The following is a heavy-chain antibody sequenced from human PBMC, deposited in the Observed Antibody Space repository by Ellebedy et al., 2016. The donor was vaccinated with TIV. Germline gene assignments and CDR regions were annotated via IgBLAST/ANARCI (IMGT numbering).Heavy chain of an antibody. CDR1: GYTFTSYY. Sequence: AASVKVSCKASGYTFTSYYMHWVRQAPGQGLEWMGIINPSGGSTSYAQKFQGRVTMTRDTSTSTVYMELSSLRSEDTAVYYCARDYGVDTAMGDAFDIWGQGTMVTVSS. CDR3: ARDYGVDTAMGDAFDI. V-gene: IGHV1-46*01. CDR2: INPSGGST. D-gene: IGHD5-18*01. J-gene: IGHJ3*02.